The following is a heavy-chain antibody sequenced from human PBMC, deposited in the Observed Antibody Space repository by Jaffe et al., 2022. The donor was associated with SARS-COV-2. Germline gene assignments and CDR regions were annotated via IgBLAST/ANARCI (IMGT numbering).Heavy chain of an antibody. Sequence: QVQLVESGGGVVQPGRSLRLSCAASGFTFSSYGMHWVRQAPGKGLEWVAVISYDGSNKYYADSVKGRFTISRDNSKNTLYLQMNSLRAEDTAVYYCAKDLAAAGKAGGGDYWGQGTLVTVSS. CDR2: ISYDGSNK. CDR3: AKDLAAAGKAGGGDY. CDR1: GFTFSSYG. J-gene: IGHJ4*02. D-gene: IGHD6-13*01. V-gene: IGHV3-30*18.